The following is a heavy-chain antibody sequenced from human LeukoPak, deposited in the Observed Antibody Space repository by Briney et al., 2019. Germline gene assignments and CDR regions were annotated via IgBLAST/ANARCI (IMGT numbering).Heavy chain of an antibody. D-gene: IGHD4-17*01. CDR2: INHSGST. V-gene: IGHV4-34*01. CDR1: GGSFSGHY. J-gene: IGHJ4*01. Sequence: SETLSLTCAVYGGSFSGHYWSWIRQPPGKGLEWIGEINHSGSTNYNPSLKSRVTISVDTSKNQFSLKLNSVTAADTAVYYCARQSDGDYFDYWGHGTLATVSS. CDR3: ARQSDGDYFDY.